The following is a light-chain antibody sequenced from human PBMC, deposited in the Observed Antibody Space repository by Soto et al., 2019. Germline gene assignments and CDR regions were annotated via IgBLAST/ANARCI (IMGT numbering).Light chain of an antibody. Sequence: EIVMTQSPATLSVSPGERATLSCRASQSVSSNLAWYQQKPGQAPRLLIYGASTRATDIPARFSGSGSGTEFTLTISSLQFEDFAVYYCQHYNNWPLTFGQGTKVEIK. J-gene: IGKJ1*01. CDR3: QHYNNWPLT. CDR1: QSVSSN. CDR2: GAS. V-gene: IGKV3-15*01.